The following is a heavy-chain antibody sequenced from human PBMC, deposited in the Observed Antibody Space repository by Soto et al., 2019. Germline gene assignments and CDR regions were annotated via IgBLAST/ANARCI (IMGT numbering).Heavy chain of an antibody. CDR1: GFTFSGYA. CDR3: AQEATSGYAGY. V-gene: IGHV3-23*01. CDR2: INYRGDIT. J-gene: IGHJ4*02. Sequence: EVQLLESGGGLVQPGGSLRLSCAASGFTFSGYAMSWVRQAPGEGLEWVSPINYRGDITNYADSVKGRFTISRDNSKNTLYLQMNSLRAEDTAVYYCAQEATSGYAGYWGQGTLVTVSS. D-gene: IGHD5-12*01.